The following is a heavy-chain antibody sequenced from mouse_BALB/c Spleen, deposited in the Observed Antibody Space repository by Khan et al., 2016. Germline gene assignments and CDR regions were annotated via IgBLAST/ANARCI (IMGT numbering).Heavy chain of an antibody. CDR1: GYTFTNYG. CDR3: ARYGTTYYFDY. CDR2: INTNTGEP. V-gene: IGHV9-3*02. Sequence: QIQLVQSGPELKKPGETVKISCKASGYTFTNYGMNWVKQAPGKGLKWMGWINTNTGEPTYAEEFKGRVAFSLETSASTAYLQINNLKNEDTATYFCARYGTTYYFDYWGQGTTLTVSS. J-gene: IGHJ2*01. D-gene: IGHD2-1*01.